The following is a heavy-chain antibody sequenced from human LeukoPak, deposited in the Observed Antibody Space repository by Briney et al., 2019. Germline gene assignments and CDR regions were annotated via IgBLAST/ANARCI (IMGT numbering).Heavy chain of an antibody. D-gene: IGHD3-10*01. V-gene: IGHV5-51*01. J-gene: IGHJ2*01. CDR1: GYSFSSTGSW. CDR2: IYPGDFDT. Sequence: GESLKISCQGSGYSFSSTGSWIGWVRQMPGKGLEWMGIIYPGDFDTRYSPSFQGQVTISADKSINIAYLQWSSLKASDTAMYYCARSYGSGKYLWYFDLWGRGTLVTVSS. CDR3: ARSYGSGKYLWYFDL.